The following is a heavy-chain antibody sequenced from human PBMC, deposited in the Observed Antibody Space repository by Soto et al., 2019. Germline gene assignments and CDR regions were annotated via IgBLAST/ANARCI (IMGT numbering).Heavy chain of an antibody. Sequence: SETLSLTCTVSGGSLSSYYWSWIRQPPGKGLEWIGYIYYSGSTNYNPSLKSRVTISVDTSKNQFSLKLSSVTAADTAVYYCASSTYYDFWSGGNPNYYYYYMDVWGKGTTVTVSS. CDR1: GGSLSSYY. CDR3: ASSTYYDFWSGGNPNYYYYYMDV. J-gene: IGHJ6*03. D-gene: IGHD3-3*01. CDR2: IYYSGST. V-gene: IGHV4-59*08.